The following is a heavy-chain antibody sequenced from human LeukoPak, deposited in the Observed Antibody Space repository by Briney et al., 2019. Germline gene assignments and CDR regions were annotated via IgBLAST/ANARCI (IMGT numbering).Heavy chain of an antibody. Sequence: PGESLRLSCAASGFTFSRHWMNWVRQAPGKGLEWVANIKQDASEKYYVDSVKGRFTISRDNAKNSLYLEMNNLRAEDTAVYYCARGIDGYCSMTSCYSGYWGQGTLVTVSS. V-gene: IGHV3-7*01. CDR3: ARGIDGYCSMTSCYSGY. J-gene: IGHJ4*02. D-gene: IGHD2-2*03. CDR2: IKQDASEK. CDR1: GFTFSRHW.